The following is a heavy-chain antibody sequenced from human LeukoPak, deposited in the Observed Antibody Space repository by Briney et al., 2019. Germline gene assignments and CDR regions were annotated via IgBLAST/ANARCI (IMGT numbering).Heavy chain of an antibody. D-gene: IGHD6-13*01. CDR3: AKSVLYNSSWYYFDY. V-gene: IGHV3-30-3*02. CDR1: GFTFSSYA. Sequence: GGSLRLSCAASGFTFSSYAMHWVRQAPGKGLEWVAVISYDGSNKYYADSVKGRFTISRDNFRNTLYLQMNSLRAEDTAIYYCAKSVLYNSSWYYFDYWGQGTLVTVSS. J-gene: IGHJ4*02. CDR2: ISYDGSNK.